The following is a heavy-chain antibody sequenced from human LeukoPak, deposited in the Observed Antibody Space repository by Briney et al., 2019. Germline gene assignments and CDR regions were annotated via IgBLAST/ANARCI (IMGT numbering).Heavy chain of an antibody. V-gene: IGHV3-7*01. Sequence: GGSLRLSCVVSGFTLSSYWMSWVRQAPGKGLEWVAIIKGDGSVKYYMDPVKGRFTISRDNAKNSLFLEMNSLRAEDTAVYYCARDRGQLVIPFLFDYWGQGILVTVSS. J-gene: IGHJ4*02. D-gene: IGHD3-9*01. CDR3: ARDRGQLVIPFLFDY. CDR1: GFTLSSYW. CDR2: IKGDGSVK.